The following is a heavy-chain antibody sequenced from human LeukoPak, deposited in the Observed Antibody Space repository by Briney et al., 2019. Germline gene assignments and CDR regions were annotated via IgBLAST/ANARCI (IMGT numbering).Heavy chain of an antibody. CDR3: ASTEYSSSWYGAFDI. CDR1: GYTFTGYY. V-gene: IGHV1-2*02. Sequence: ASVKVSCEASGYTFTGYYMHWVRQAPGQGLEWMGWINPNSGGTNYAQKFQGRVTMTRDTSISTAYMELSRLRSDDTAVYYCASTEYSSSWYGAFDIWGQGTMVTVSS. J-gene: IGHJ3*02. CDR2: INPNSGGT. D-gene: IGHD6-13*01.